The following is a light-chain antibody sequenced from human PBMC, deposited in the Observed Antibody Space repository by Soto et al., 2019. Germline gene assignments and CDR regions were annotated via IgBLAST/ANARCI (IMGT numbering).Light chain of an antibody. V-gene: IGKV3-20*01. J-gene: IGKJ1*01. CDR2: SAS. Sequence: EIVLTQSPGTLSLSPGERATLSCRASESISSNYLAWYQQKPGQAPRLLIYSASSRATGIPDRFSGSGSGTDFTLTISRLEPEDFAVYYCQQYGSSRTFGQGPKLEIK. CDR1: ESISSNY. CDR3: QQYGSSRT.